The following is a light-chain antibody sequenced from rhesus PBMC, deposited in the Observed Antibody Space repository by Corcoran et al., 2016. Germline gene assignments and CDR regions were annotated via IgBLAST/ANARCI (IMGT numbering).Light chain of an antibody. V-gene: IGKV1S14*01. J-gene: IGKJ1*01. CDR1: QGIGKY. Sequence: DIQMTQSPSSLSASVGDTVTITCQASQGIGKYLAWYQLKLGKAPKFLIYDASTLERGVPSRFSGIGSGTEFSLTIGSLQPEDFATYYCQQHETYPPAFGPGTKVEI. CDR3: QQHETYPPA. CDR2: DAS.